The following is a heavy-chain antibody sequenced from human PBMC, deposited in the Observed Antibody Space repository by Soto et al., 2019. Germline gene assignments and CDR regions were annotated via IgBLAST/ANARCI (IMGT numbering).Heavy chain of an antibody. D-gene: IGHD2-15*01. CDR3: ARDHQVAYYYYMDV. CDR2: IYYSGST. Sequence: SETLSLTCTVSGGSISSGGYYWSWIRQHPGKGLEWIGYIYYSGSTYYNPSLKSRVTISVDTTKNQFSLKLSSVTAADTAVYYCARDHQVAYYYYMDVWGKGTTVTVSS. V-gene: IGHV4-31*03. CDR1: GGSISSGGYY. J-gene: IGHJ6*03.